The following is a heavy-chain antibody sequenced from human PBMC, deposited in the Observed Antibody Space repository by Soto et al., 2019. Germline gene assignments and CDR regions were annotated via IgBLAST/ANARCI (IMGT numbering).Heavy chain of an antibody. D-gene: IGHD3-10*01. CDR2: ISGSGGVK. CDR3: AKDRGPRPDAFDI. Sequence: LGGSLRLSCAASGFTFSNYAMSWVRQAPGRGLEWVSGISGSGGVKYYGDSVKGRFAISRDNSKNTLYLQMNSLRAEDTAIYYCAKDRGPRPDAFDIWGQGTLVTVSS. J-gene: IGHJ3*02. V-gene: IGHV3-23*01. CDR1: GFTFSNYA.